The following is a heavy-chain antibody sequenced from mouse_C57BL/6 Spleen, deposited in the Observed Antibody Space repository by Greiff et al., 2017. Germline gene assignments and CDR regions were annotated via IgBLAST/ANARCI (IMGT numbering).Heavy chain of an antibody. V-gene: IGHV3-6*01. J-gene: IGHJ4*01. D-gene: IGHD1-1*01. Sequence: EVKLMESGPGLVKPSQSLSLTCSVTGYSITSGYYWNWIRQFPGNKLEWMGYISYDGSNNYNPALKNRISITRDTSKNQFFLKLNSVTTEDTATDYCARTGSSYRYAMDYWGQGTSVTVSS. CDR3: ARTGSSYRYAMDY. CDR2: ISYDGSN. CDR1: GYSITSGYY.